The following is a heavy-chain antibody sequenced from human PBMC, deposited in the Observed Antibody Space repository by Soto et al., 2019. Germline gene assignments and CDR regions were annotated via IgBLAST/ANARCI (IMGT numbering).Heavy chain of an antibody. CDR1: GGSISSYY. CDR2: IYYSGST. CDR3: ARGLAPDVVTARDS. Sequence: TSAPLSITCTVSGGSISSYYWSWIRKPPGKGLEWIGYIYYSGSTNYNPSLKSQVTISVDTSKNQFSLKLSSVTAADTAVYFCARGLAPDVVTARDSWGQGTLVTVSS. J-gene: IGHJ4*02. D-gene: IGHD2-21*02. V-gene: IGHV4-59*01.